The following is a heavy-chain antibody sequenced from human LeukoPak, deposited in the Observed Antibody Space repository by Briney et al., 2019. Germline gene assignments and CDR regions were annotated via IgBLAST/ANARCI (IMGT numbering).Heavy chain of an antibody. CDR2: INHSGST. CDR1: GGSFSGYY. CDR3: ARVPRGWFDP. J-gene: IGHJ5*02. Sequence: SETLSLTCAVYGGSFSGYYWSWIRKPPGKGLEWIGEINHSGSTNYNPSLKSRVTISVDTSKNQFSLKLSSVTAADTAVYYCARVPRGWFDPWGQGTLVTVSS. D-gene: IGHD3-10*01. V-gene: IGHV4-34*01.